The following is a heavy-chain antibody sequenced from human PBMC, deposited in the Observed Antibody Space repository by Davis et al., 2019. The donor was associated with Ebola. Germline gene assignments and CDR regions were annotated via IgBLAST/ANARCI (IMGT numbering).Heavy chain of an antibody. J-gene: IGHJ4*02. CDR2: INPNSGNT. D-gene: IGHD6-19*01. CDR1: GYTFTGYY. V-gene: IGHV1-8*02. Sequence: ASVKVSCKASGYTFTGYYMHWVRQAPGQGLEWMGWINPNSGNTGYAQKFQGRVTMTRNTSISTAYMELSSLRSEDTAVYYCARGGLEQWNYWGQGTLVTVSS. CDR3: ARGGLEQWNY.